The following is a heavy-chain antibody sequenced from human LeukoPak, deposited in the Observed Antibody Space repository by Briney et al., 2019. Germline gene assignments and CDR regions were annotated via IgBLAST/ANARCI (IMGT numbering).Heavy chain of an antibody. CDR3: AREPEQQPNWFDP. CDR2: IYYSGST. CDR1: GGSISSGGYY. D-gene: IGHD6-13*01. Sequence: SETLSLTCTVSGGSISSGGYYWSWIRQHPGKGLECIGYIYYSGSTYYNPSLKSRVTISVDTSKNQFSLKLSSVTAADTAVYYCAREPEQQPNWFDPWGQGTLVTVSS. J-gene: IGHJ5*02. V-gene: IGHV4-31*03.